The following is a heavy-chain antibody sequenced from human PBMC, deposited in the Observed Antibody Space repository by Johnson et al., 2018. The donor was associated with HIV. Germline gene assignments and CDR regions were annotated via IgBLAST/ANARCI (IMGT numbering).Heavy chain of an antibody. CDR3: AREPEGWACDI. J-gene: IGHJ3*02. CDR1: GFTFSSYD. CDR2: INWNGGST. Sequence: VQLVESGGGLVQPVRSLRLSCAASGFTFSSYDMHWVRQATGKGLEWVSGINWNGGSTGYADSVKGRFTISRDNAKNSLYLHMNSLKTEDTAVYYCAREPEGWACDIWGQGTMVTVSS. V-gene: IGHV3-20*04. D-gene: IGHD2-15*01.